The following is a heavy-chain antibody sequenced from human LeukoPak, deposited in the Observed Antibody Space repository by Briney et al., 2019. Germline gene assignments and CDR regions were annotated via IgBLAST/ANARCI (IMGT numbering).Heavy chain of an antibody. D-gene: IGHD3-16*01. CDR3: ARDLGAAYTAGAFDI. Sequence: ASVKVSCKASGGTFSSYAISWVRQAPGQGLEWMGRIIPILGIANYAQKFQGRVTITADKSTSTAYMELSSLRSEDTAVYYCARDLGAAYTAGAFDIWGQGTMVTVSS. J-gene: IGHJ3*02. CDR2: IIPILGIA. CDR1: GGTFSSYA. V-gene: IGHV1-69*04.